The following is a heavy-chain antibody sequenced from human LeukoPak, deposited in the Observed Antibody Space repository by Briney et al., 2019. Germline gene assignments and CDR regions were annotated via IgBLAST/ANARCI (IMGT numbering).Heavy chain of an antibody. CDR2: INTSDGST. Sequence: ASVKVSCKASGYTFTSYYMHWVRQAPGQGREWMGIINTSDGSTSYGQKFQGRVTMTRDTSTSTVYMELSSLRSEDTVVYYCARESRGSRSFDYWGQGTLVTVSS. CDR1: GYTFTSYY. CDR3: ARESRGSRSFDY. V-gene: IGHV1-46*01. D-gene: IGHD6-13*01. J-gene: IGHJ4*02.